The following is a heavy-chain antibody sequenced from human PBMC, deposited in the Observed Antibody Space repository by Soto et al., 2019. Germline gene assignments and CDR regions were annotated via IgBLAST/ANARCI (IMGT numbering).Heavy chain of an antibody. J-gene: IGHJ4*02. V-gene: IGHV4-39*02. CDR1: GGSISSSSYY. D-gene: IGHD5-18*01. CDR3: ARDAEGYSYGLSPVPDY. Sequence: SETLSLTCTVSGGSISSSSYYWGWIRQPPGKGLEWIGSIYYSGSTYYNPSLKSRVTISVDTSKNQFSLKLSSVTAADTAVYYCARDAEGYSYGLSPVPDYWGQGTLVTVSS. CDR2: IYYSGST.